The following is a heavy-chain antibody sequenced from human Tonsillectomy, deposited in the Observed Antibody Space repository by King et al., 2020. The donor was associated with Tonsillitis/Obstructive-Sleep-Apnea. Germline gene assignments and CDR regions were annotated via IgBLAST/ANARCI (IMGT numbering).Heavy chain of an antibody. J-gene: IGHJ4*02. Sequence: VQLVESGGGVVQPGRSLRLSCAASGFTFSSYAMHWVRQAPGKGLEWVAVISYDGSNKYYADSVKGRFTISRDNSKNTLYLQMNSLRAEDTAVYNCARDRWVEQWLPFDYWGQGTLVTVSS. CDR3: ARDRWVEQWLPFDY. V-gene: IGHV3-30*01. CDR1: GFTFSSYA. CDR2: ISYDGSNK. D-gene: IGHD6-19*01.